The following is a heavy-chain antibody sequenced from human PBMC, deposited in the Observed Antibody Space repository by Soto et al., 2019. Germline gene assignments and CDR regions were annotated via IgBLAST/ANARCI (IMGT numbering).Heavy chain of an antibody. CDR1: GGSISSGGYY. V-gene: IGHV4-31*03. CDR2: IYYSGST. Sequence: SETLSLTCTVSGGSISSGGYYWSWIRQHPGKGLEWIGYIYYSGSTYYNPSLKSRVTISVDTSKNQFSLKLSSVTAADTAVYYCARAFLGYCTNGVCSRGYYYYMDVWGKGTTVTVSS. D-gene: IGHD2-8*01. J-gene: IGHJ6*03. CDR3: ARAFLGYCTNGVCSRGYYYYMDV.